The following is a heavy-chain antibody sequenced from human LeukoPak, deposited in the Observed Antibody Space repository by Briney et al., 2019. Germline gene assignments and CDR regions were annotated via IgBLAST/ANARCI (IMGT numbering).Heavy chain of an antibody. Sequence: SETLSLTCSVTGGSISRSSYYWGWIRQPPGEGLEWIGNIHYSGKTYYNPSLKSRVTISIDTSKNQFSLKLSSVTAADTAAYSCAKVGGLAVAGTDNWMDPWGQGTLVTVSS. V-gene: IGHV4-39*02. J-gene: IGHJ5*02. D-gene: IGHD6-19*01. CDR3: AKVGGLAVAGTDNWMDP. CDR1: GGSISRSSYY. CDR2: IHYSGKT.